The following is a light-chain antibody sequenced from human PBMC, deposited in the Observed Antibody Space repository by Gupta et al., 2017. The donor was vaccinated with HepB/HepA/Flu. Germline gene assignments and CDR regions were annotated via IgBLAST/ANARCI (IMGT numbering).Light chain of an antibody. V-gene: IGKV3-11*01. J-gene: IGKJ5*01. CDR3: QQRSNWPPIT. CDR2: DAS. Sequence: EIVLTQSPAPLSLSPGERATLSCRASQSVNVYLAWYQHKPGQAPRLLIFDASNRAPGIPARFSGSGSGTDFTLTISSLEPEDFAVYYCQQRSNWPPITFGQGTRLEIK. CDR1: QSVNVY.